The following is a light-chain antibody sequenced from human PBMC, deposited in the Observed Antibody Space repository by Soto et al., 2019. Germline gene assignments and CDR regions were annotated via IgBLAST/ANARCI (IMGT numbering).Light chain of an antibody. V-gene: IGKV1-5*03. CDR2: KAS. Sequence: DIQMTQSPSTLSASVGDRVTITCRASQSISSWLAWYQQKPGKAPKLLIYKASSLESGVPSRFSRSGSGTEFPLTISRLQPDDFATYYCQQYTSYPTTFGPGTRLEIK. J-gene: IGKJ5*01. CDR1: QSISSW. CDR3: QQYTSYPTT.